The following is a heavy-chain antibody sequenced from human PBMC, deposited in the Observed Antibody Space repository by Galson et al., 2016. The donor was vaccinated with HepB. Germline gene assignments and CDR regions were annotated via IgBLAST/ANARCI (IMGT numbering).Heavy chain of an antibody. CDR3: ARDPGWNDQFDF. Sequence: SLRLSCAASGFTFSTYAVHWVRQAPGKGLEWVAVTSFDGSDKYYADSVKGRFTVSRDNSKNTPFLQMNTLRAEDTAVYYCARDPGWNDQFDFWGQGTLVTVSS. CDR1: GFTFSTYA. D-gene: IGHD1-1*01. J-gene: IGHJ4*02. V-gene: IGHV3-30*04. CDR2: TSFDGSDK.